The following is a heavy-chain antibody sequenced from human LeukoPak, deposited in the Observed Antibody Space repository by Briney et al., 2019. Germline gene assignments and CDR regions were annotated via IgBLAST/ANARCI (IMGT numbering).Heavy chain of an antibody. Sequence: KSSETLSLTCTVSGGSISSSSYYWGWIRQPPGKGLEWIGSIYYSGSTYYNPSLKSRVTISVDTSKNQFSLKLSSVTAADTAVYYCARDPGWWFGELLHGSNWFDPWGQGTLVTVSS. CDR3: ARDPGWWFGELLHGSNWFDP. V-gene: IGHV4-39*07. CDR2: IYYSGST. D-gene: IGHD3-10*01. CDR1: GGSISSSSYY. J-gene: IGHJ5*02.